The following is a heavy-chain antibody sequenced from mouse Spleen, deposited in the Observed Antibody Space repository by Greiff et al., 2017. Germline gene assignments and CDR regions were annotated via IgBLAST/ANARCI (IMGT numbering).Heavy chain of an antibody. V-gene: IGHV1-64*01. CDR1: GYTFTSYW. D-gene: IGHD2-4*01. Sequence: QVQLQQPGAELVKPGASVKLSCKASGYTFTSYWMHWVKQRPGQGLEWIGMIHPNSGSTNYNEKFKSKATLTVDKSSSTAYMQLSSLTSEDSAVYYCARFYDYFHFDYWGQGTTLTVSS. CDR3: ARFYDYFHFDY. CDR2: IHPNSGST. J-gene: IGHJ2*01.